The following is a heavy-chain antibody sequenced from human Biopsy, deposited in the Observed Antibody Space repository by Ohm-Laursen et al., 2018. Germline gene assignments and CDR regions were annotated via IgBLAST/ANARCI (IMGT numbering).Heavy chain of an antibody. CDR3: ARDDAVTVIRGLYY. D-gene: IGHD2-21*02. V-gene: IGHV4-59*07. Sequence: SDTLSLTCTVSGGSISSYYWNWIRQPPGKGLEWIGYIYYSGTTDYSPYLKSRVTISIDKSKNQFFLKLSSVTAEDPAVYYCARDDAVTVIRGLYYWGQGALVTVSS. CDR1: GGSISSYY. J-gene: IGHJ4*02. CDR2: IYYSGTT.